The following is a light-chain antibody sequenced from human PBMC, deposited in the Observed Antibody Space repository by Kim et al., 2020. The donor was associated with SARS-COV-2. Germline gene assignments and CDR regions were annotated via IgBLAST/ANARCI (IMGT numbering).Light chain of an antibody. Sequence: AGQTARITCSGDALPKQYAYWYQQKPGQAPVLVIYKDSERPSGIPERFSGSSSGTTVTLTISGVQAEDEADYYCQSADSSGTSWVFGGGTQLTVL. CDR1: ALPKQY. V-gene: IGLV3-25*03. CDR3: QSADSSGTSWV. CDR2: KDS. J-gene: IGLJ3*02.